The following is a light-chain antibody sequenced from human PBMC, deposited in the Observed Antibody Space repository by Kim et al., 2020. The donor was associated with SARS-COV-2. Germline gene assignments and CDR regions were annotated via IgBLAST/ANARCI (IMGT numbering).Light chain of an antibody. CDR2: QDS. J-gene: IGLJ2*01. V-gene: IGLV3-1*01. CDR3: QAWDSSVV. Sequence: SYELTQPPSVSASPGQTASLTCSGDKLGDKYACWYQQKPGQSPVLVIYQDSKRPSGIPERFSGSNSGNTATLTISGTQAMDEADYYCQAWDSSVVFGGGTQLTVL. CDR1: KLGDKY.